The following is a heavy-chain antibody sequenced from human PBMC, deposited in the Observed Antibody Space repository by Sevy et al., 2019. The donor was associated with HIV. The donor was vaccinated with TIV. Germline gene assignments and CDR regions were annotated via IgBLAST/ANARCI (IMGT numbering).Heavy chain of an antibody. CDR1: GLIFSNYW. CDR2: IKQDGSEK. Sequence: GGSLRLSCAASGLIFSNYWMSWVRQAPGKGLEWVANIKQDGSEKYYVDSVKGRFTISRDNAKISLYLDMKSLRPEDTAVYYCVRAGGDTVVVTTAIGILVMDVWGQGTTVTVSS. V-gene: IGHV3-7*01. CDR3: VRAGGDTVVVTTAIGILVMDV. D-gene: IGHD2-2*02. J-gene: IGHJ6*02.